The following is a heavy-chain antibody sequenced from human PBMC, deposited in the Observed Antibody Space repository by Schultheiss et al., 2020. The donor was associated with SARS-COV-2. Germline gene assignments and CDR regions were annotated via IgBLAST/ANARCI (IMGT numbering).Heavy chain of an antibody. Sequence: GGSLRLSCAASGLTLRRYSMNWVRQAPGKGLEWVSSISSRSDYIYYADSVKGRFTISRDNAKNSLYLQMNSLRAEDTAVYYCAREKYSGSYYYYGMDVWGQGTTVTVSS. CDR3: AREKYSGSYYYYGMDV. D-gene: IGHD1-26*01. CDR2: ISSRSDYI. CDR1: GLTLRRYS. J-gene: IGHJ6*02. V-gene: IGHV3-21*01.